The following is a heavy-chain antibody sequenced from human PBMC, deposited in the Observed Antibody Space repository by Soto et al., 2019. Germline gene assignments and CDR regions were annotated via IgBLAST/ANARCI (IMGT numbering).Heavy chain of an antibody. CDR2: IIPIFGTA. D-gene: IGHD2-2*01. CDR1: GGTFSSYA. CDR3: VRALGPAGCFHP. Sequence: SVKVSCKASGGTFSSYAISWVRQAPGQGLEWMGGIIPIFGTANYAQKFQGRVTITADKSTSTAYMELSSLRSEDTAVYYCVRALGPAGCFHPCGKAPLLTVS. V-gene: IGHV1-69*06. J-gene: IGHJ5*02.